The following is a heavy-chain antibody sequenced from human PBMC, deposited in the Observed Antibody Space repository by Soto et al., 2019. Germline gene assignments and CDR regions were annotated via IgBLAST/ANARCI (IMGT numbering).Heavy chain of an antibody. CDR2: IWYDGSNK. J-gene: IGHJ6*02. CDR3: ARERAYYYDSSGFYYGMDV. CDR1: GFTFSSYG. Sequence: PGGSLRLSCAASGFTFSSYGMHWARQAPGKGLEWVAVIWYDGSNKYYADSVKGRFTISRDNSKNTLYLQMNSLRAEDTAVYYCARERAYYYDSSGFYYGMDVWGQGTTVTVSS. V-gene: IGHV3-33*01. D-gene: IGHD3-22*01.